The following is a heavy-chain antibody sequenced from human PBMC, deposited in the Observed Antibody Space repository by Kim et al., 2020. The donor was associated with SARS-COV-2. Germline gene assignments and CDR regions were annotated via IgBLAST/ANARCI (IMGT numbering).Heavy chain of an antibody. CDR3: ARDTTPHPAKQWLGTGAFDY. CDR2: TYYRSKWYN. CDR1: GDSVSSNSAA. J-gene: IGHJ4*02. D-gene: IGHD6-19*01. Sequence: SQTLSLTCAISGDSVSSNSAAWNWIRQSPSRGLEWLGRTYYRSKWYNDYAVSVKSRITINPDTSKNQFSLQLNSVTPEDTAVYYCARDTTPHPAKQWLGTGAFDYWGQGTLVTVSS. V-gene: IGHV6-1*01.